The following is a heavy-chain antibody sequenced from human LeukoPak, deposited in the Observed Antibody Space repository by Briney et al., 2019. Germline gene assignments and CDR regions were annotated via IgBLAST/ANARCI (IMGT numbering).Heavy chain of an antibody. V-gene: IGHV3-74*01. CDR3: ARAPTYSGSYYWHFDY. D-gene: IGHD1-26*01. J-gene: IGHJ4*02. CDR2: INRDGSTT. Sequence: PGGSLRLSCAASGFTFSSHWVHWVRQAPGKGLEWVSQINRDGSTTTYADSVKGRFTISRDNSKNTLYLQMNSLRAEDTAVYYCARAPTYSGSYYWHFDYWGQGTLVTVSS. CDR1: GFTFSSHW.